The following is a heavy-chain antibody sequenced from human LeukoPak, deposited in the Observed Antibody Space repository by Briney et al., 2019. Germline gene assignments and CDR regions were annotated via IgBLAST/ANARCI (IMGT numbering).Heavy chain of an antibody. CDR2: IKSKTDGGTT. CDR1: GFTFSNAW. Sequence: GGSLRLSCAASGFTFSNAWMSWVRQAPGKGLEWVGRIKSKTDGGTTDYAAPVKGRLTISRDDSKNTLYLQMNSLKTEDTAVYYCTTAYYDFWSGYYVDYWGQGTLVTVSS. D-gene: IGHD3-3*01. J-gene: IGHJ4*02. CDR3: TTAYYDFWSGYYVDY. V-gene: IGHV3-15*01.